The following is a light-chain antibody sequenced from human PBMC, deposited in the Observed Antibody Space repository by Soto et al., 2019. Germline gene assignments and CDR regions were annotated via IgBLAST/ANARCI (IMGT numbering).Light chain of an antibody. CDR3: QQYGSSGT. CDR2: AAS. CDR1: QSVSSYY. V-gene: IGKV3-20*01. Sequence: EIVLTQSPGTLSLSPGERATLSCRASQSVSSYYLAWYQQKPGQAPRLLIYAASSRATGIPDRFSGSGSGTDLTLTFSRLEPEDFAVYYCQQYGSSGTCGQGTKGDIK. J-gene: IGKJ1*01.